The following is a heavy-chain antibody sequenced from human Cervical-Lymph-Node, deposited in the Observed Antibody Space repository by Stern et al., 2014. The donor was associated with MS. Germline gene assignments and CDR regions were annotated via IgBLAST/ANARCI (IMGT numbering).Heavy chain of an antibody. D-gene: IGHD2-8*02. CDR1: GFTYSSYG. CDR3: ARDLSSASFSGGVDI. CDR2: ISYDESDK. V-gene: IGHV3-30*03. J-gene: IGHJ3*02. Sequence: VQLEESGGGVVQPGRSLRLSCAASGFTYSSYGMHWVRQAQGQGLEWVTVISYDESDKYYADSVKGRFTVSRDNSKNSLYLQMNRLRAEDTAVYYCARDLSSASFSGGVDIWGQGTMATVSS.